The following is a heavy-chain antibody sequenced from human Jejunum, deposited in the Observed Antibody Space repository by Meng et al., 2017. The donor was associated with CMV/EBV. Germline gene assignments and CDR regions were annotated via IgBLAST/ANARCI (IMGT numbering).Heavy chain of an antibody. J-gene: IGHJ4*01. D-gene: IGHD1-26*01. Sequence: LSWAASGSSFSDYYMNWVRQAPGTGLEWISYISSSGTTTFYADAVKGRFTISRDNAKNSVFLQMDSLRAEDTATYFCARSGFTNTFDFWGHGTLVTVSS. CDR2: ISSSGTTT. CDR3: ARSGFTNTFDF. CDR1: GSSFSDYY. V-gene: IGHV3-11*04.